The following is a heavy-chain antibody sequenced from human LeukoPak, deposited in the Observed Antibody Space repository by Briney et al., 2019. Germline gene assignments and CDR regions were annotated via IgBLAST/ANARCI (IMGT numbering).Heavy chain of an antibody. J-gene: IGHJ4*02. CDR1: GFTFSSYA. Sequence: GRSLRLSCAASGFTFSSYAMSWVRQAPGKGPEWVSAISDGGGGTYYADSVKGRFTISRDSSKNTLYLQMNSLRAEDTAVYYCAADYGGYENYFDYWGQGTLVTVSS. V-gene: IGHV3-23*01. CDR2: ISDGGGGT. CDR3: AADYGGYENYFDY. D-gene: IGHD4-17*01.